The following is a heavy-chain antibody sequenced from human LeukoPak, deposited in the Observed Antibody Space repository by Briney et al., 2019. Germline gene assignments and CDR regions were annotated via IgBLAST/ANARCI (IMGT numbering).Heavy chain of an antibody. J-gene: IGHJ4*02. D-gene: IGHD5-18*01. CDR1: GGSFSGYY. CDR3: ASLRGYSYGW. V-gene: IGHV4-34*01. Sequence: KASETLSLTCAVYGGSFSGYYWSWIRQPPGKGLEWIGEINHSGGTNYNPSLKSRVTISVDTSKNQFSLKLSSVTAADTAVYYCASLRGYSYGWWDQGTLVTVSS. CDR2: INHSGGT.